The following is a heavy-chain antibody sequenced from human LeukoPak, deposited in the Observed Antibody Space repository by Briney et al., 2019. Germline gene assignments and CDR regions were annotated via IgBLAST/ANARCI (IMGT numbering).Heavy chain of an antibody. CDR2: MPYDGSYK. J-gene: IGHJ4*02. D-gene: IGHD3-10*01. Sequence: GGSLRLSCAASGFTFSTYGMNWVRQAPGKWLEWVAFMPYDGSYKYYADSMKGRFTISRDNSKNTLYLEMNSLRDEDTAVYHCAKDSSGSGSYDFGDYWGQGTLVTVSS. CDR3: AKDSSGSGSYDFGDY. CDR1: GFTFSTYG. V-gene: IGHV3-30*02.